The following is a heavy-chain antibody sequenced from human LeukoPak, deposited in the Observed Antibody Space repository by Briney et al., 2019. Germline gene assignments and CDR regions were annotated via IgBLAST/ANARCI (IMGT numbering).Heavy chain of an antibody. CDR2: ISTGSSYK. Sequence: GGSLRLSCAASGFTFSTFNMNWVRQAPGKGLEWVSSISTGSSYKYYADSVKGRFTISRDNSKNTLYLQMNSLRAEDTAVYYCAKDREQVLLRAFDIWGQGTMVTVSS. CDR3: AKDREQVLLRAFDI. D-gene: IGHD3-10*01. CDR1: GFTFSTFN. V-gene: IGHV3-21*04. J-gene: IGHJ3*02.